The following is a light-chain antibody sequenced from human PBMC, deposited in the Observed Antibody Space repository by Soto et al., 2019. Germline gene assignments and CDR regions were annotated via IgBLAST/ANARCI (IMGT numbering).Light chain of an antibody. CDR3: QQRSDSPRT. J-gene: IGKJ2*01. Sequence: EIVLTQSPATLSFSPGERATLSCRASQSVSSSLAWYQQKPGQAHRLLLYDASDRATGIPARFSGSGSGTDFALKVSSLEPEDFAVYCCQQRSDSPRTFGYRTPLESK. CDR1: QSVSSS. CDR2: DAS. V-gene: IGKV3-11*01.